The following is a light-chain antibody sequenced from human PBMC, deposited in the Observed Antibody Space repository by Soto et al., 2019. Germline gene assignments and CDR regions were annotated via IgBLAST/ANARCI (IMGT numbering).Light chain of an antibody. CDR3: QQYGSSPPIT. V-gene: IGKV3-20*01. J-gene: IGKJ5*01. CDR1: QSVSSSY. Sequence: EIVLTQSPGTLSLSPGERATLSCRASQSVSSSYLAWYQQKPGQAPRLLIYGASSRATGIPDRFSGSGSGTDFTLTTSSLEPEDFAVYYCQQYGSSPPITFGQGTRREIK. CDR2: GAS.